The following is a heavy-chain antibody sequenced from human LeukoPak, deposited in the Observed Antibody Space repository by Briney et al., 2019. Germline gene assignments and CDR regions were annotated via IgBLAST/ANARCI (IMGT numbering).Heavy chain of an antibody. Sequence: SLRLSCAASGFTFSSYEMNWVRQAPGKGLEWVSYISSKANTIYYADSVKGRFTISRDNAKNSLYLPMNSLRAEDMAVYYCARGVGATSWSDYWGQGTLVT. CDR2: ISSKANTI. CDR1: GFTFSSYE. J-gene: IGHJ4*02. D-gene: IGHD1-26*01. V-gene: IGHV3-48*03. CDR3: ARGVGATSWSDY.